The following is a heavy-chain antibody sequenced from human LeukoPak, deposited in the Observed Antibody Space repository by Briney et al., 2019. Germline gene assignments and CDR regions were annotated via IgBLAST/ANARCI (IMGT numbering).Heavy chain of an antibody. Sequence: ASVKVSCKASGGTFSSYAISWVRQAPGQGLEWMGGIIPIFGTANYAQKFQGRVTITADESTSTAYMELSSLRSEDTAVYYCAGDRIAAAGDFDYWGQGTLVTVSS. CDR3: AGDRIAAAGDFDY. CDR2: IIPIFGTA. V-gene: IGHV1-69*13. J-gene: IGHJ4*02. CDR1: GGTFSSYA. D-gene: IGHD6-13*01.